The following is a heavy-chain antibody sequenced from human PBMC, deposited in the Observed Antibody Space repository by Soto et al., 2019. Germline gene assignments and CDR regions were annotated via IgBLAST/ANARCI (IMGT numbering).Heavy chain of an antibody. CDR1: GGSFSGYY. CDR2: INHSGST. Sequence: PSETLSLTCAVYGGSFSGYYWSWIRQPPGKGLEWIGEINHSGSTNYNPSLKSRVTISVDTSKNQFSLKLSSVTAADTAVYYCARGGIFGVVTNKNPGXFDPWGQGTLVTVSS. CDR3: ARGGIFGVVTNKNPGXFDP. V-gene: IGHV4-34*01. D-gene: IGHD3-3*01. J-gene: IGHJ5*02.